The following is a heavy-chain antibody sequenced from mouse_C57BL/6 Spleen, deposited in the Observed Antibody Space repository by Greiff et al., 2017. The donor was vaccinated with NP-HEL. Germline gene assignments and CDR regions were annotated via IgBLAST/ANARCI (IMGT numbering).Heavy chain of an antibody. J-gene: IGHJ2*01. CDR3: ARYPSDLLSYYFDY. Sequence: EVQGVESGGGLVQPGGSLSLSCAASGFTFTDYYMSWVRQPPGKALEWLGFIRNKANGYTTEYSASVKGRFTISRDNSQSILYLQMNALRAEDRATYYCARYPSDLLSYYFDYWGQGTTLTVSS. CDR2: IRNKANGYTT. D-gene: IGHD2-1*01. V-gene: IGHV7-3*01. CDR1: GFTFTDYY.